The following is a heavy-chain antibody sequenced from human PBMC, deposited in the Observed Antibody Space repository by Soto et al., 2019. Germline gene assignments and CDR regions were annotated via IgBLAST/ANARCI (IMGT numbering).Heavy chain of an antibody. CDR1: GGTFSSYA. J-gene: IGHJ4*02. CDR2: IIPIFGTA. V-gene: IGHV1-69*06. D-gene: IGHD1-26*01. Sequence: SSVKVSCKASGGTFSSYAISWVRQAPGQGLEWMGGIIPIFGTANYAQKFQGRVTITADKSTSTAYMELSSLRSEDTAVYYCASWGGATDFDYWGQGTMFIVSP. CDR3: ASWGGATDFDY.